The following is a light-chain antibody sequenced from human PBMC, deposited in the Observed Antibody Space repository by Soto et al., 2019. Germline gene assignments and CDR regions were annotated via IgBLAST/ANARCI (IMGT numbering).Light chain of an antibody. J-gene: IGKJ4*01. CDR3: MQSTHWPLT. Sequence: EVLMTQSPLSLPVTLGQPSSVSCSSNQSLVHSDGIAYFSWFQQRPGRSPRRLIYKVSNRDSGVPARFSGSGSGTDFALKISRVEAEDVGVYYCMQSTHWPLTFGGGAKVDIK. CDR1: QSLVHSDGIAY. V-gene: IGKV2-30*02. CDR2: KVS.